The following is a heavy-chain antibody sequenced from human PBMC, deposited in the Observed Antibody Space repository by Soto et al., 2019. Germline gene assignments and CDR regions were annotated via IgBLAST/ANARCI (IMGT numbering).Heavy chain of an antibody. CDR1: GYTFTSYD. D-gene: IGHD3-3*01. Sequence: ASVKVSCKASGYTFTSYDINWVRQATGQGLEWMGWMNPNSGNTGYAQKFQGRVTMTRNTSISTAYMELSSLRSEDTAVYYCARVHQYYDFWSGYYSKETFYFYMDVWGKGTTVTVSS. CDR2: MNPNSGNT. CDR3: ARVHQYYDFWSGYYSKETFYFYMDV. V-gene: IGHV1-8*01. J-gene: IGHJ6*03.